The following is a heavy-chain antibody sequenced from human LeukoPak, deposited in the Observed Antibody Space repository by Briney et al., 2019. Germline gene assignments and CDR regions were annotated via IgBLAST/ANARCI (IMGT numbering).Heavy chain of an antibody. CDR3: ARDRGSRHYYYYYGMDV. D-gene: IGHD6-13*01. J-gene: IGHJ6*02. CDR2: ISSSSYI. Sequence: GGSLRLSCAASGFTFSSYSTNWVRQAPGKGLEWVSSISSSSYIYYADSVKGRFTISRDNAKNSLYLQMNSLRAEDTAVYYCARDRGSRHYYYYYGMDVWGQGTTVTVSS. CDR1: GFTFSSYS. V-gene: IGHV3-21*01.